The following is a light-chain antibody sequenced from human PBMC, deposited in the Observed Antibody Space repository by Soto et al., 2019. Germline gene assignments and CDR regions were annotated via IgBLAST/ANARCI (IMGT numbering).Light chain of an antibody. CDR3: HQHATSPLT. CDR2: TAS. Sequence: EIVLTQSPGTLSLSPGERATLSCRASQTVGNNYLAWYQQKPGQAPRLLIHTASIRATGIPDRFSGSGSGTDFTLNVSRLEPEDLAVYYSHQHATSPLTCGQGTTLEI. J-gene: IGKJ2*01. V-gene: IGKV3-20*01. CDR1: QTVGNNY.